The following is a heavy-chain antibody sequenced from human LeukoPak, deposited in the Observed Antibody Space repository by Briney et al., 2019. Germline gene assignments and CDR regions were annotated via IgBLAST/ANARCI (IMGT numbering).Heavy chain of an antibody. Sequence: KPGASVKVSCKASGYTFSSYGVSWVRQARGQGLEWMGWINTYNGNTKHAQKFQGRVTMTTDTSTSTAYMDLRSLRSDDTAVYYCARVRLTGNLGRGFFDYWGQGTLVTVSS. V-gene: IGHV1-18*04. CDR1: GYTFSSYG. CDR3: ARVRLTGNLGRGFFDY. J-gene: IGHJ4*02. D-gene: IGHD3-9*01. CDR2: INTYNGNT.